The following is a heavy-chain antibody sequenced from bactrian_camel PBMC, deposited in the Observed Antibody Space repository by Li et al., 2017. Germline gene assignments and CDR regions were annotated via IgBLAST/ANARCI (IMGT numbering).Heavy chain of an antibody. Sequence: HVQLVESGGGSVQAGGSLKLSCAASGSTLSFNCLGWFRQVPGHGRGVVATIFTAGANTNYADSVRGRFTISQDSANNNTVYLQMNSLKPEDTAMYYCAAGQVRAHGGAWSRAYEYAYWGQGTQVTVS. J-gene: IGHJ4*01. CDR1: GSTLSFNC. CDR2: FTAGANT. V-gene: IGHV3S53*01. CDR3: AAGQVRAHGGAWSRAYEYAY. D-gene: IGHD2*01.